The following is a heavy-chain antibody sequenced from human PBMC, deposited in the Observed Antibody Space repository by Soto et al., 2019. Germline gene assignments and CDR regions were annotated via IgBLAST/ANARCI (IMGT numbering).Heavy chain of an antibody. Sequence: SETLSLTCSVSGGSISSSGYFWGWIRQPPGKGLEWIGSIYYSGSTYYNPSLKSRVTISVDTSKNQFSLKLSSVTAADTAVFYCARQKDYYDSSGDSFFDYWGQGSLVTVS. V-gene: IGHV4-39*01. CDR1: GGSISSSGYF. D-gene: IGHD3-22*01. J-gene: IGHJ4*02. CDR3: ARQKDYYDSSGDSFFDY. CDR2: IYYSGST.